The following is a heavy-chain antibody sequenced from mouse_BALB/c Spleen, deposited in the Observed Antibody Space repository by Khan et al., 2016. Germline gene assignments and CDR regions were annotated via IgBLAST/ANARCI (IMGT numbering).Heavy chain of an antibody. CDR3: ASTYDSYAMDY. V-gene: IGHV5-17*02. J-gene: IGHJ4*01. CDR2: ISSGSNTI. D-gene: IGHD2-4*01. Sequence: EVELVESGGGLVQPGGSRKLSCAASGFTFSSFGMHWVRQAPEKGLEWVAYISSGSNTIYYADTVKGRFTVSTDNPKNTLFLQMTSLRSENTAMYQCASTYDSYAMDYWGQGTSVTVSS. CDR1: GFTFSSFG.